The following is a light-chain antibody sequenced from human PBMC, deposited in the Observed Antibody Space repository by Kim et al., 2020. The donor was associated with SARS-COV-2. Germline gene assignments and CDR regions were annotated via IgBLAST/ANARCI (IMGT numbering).Light chain of an antibody. Sequence: SLSPGERATLSCRASQSIGSYLGWYQQKPGQAPRLLIYDVATRATGIPARFSGSGSGTDFTLTISSLEPEDFAVYYCQQRSNWIYTFGQGTKLEI. CDR1: QSIGSY. CDR2: DVA. CDR3: QQRSNWIYT. V-gene: IGKV3-11*01. J-gene: IGKJ2*01.